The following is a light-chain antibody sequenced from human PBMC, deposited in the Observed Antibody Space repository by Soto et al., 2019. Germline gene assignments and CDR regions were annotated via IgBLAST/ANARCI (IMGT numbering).Light chain of an antibody. Sequence: DIQMTQSPSTLSASVGDRVTITCRASQSINTWLAWYQQKPGEAPKLLIYEGYTLERGVPSRFSGSGPGTEFTLTISSLQPDDVATFDCQQYNTYSRSFGQATKVEVK. V-gene: IGKV1-5*03. CDR1: QSINTW. CDR3: QQYNTYSRS. CDR2: EGY. J-gene: IGKJ1*01.